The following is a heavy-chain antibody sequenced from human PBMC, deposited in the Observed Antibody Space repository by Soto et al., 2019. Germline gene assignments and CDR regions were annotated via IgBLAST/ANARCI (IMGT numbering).Heavy chain of an antibody. J-gene: IGHJ4*02. CDR2: IFSNDEK. Sequence: ETLSLTCTVSGGSFSPNYWSWIRQPPGKALEWLAHIFSNDEKSYSTSLKSRLTISKDTSKSQVVLTMTNMDPVDTATYYCARSRLLGPFDYWGQGTLVTVSS. CDR3: ARSRLLGPFDY. D-gene: IGHD2-8*02. CDR1: GGSFSPNY. V-gene: IGHV2-26*01.